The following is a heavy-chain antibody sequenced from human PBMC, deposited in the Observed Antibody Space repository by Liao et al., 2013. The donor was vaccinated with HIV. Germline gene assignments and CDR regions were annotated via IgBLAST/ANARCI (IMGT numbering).Heavy chain of an antibody. CDR3: ARGTTTRPWASQTLKWLDP. V-gene: IGHV4-4*07. CDR2: VYSSGTT. J-gene: IGHJ5*02. Sequence: QVQLQESGPGLVKPSETLSLTCTVSGGSISSHYWNWIRRPAGKGLEWIGRVYSSGTTYYNPSLKSRVTISVDTSKKQFSLKLPSVTAADTAVYYCARGTTTRPWASQTLKWLDPWGQGTLVIVSS. D-gene: IGHD2/OR15-2a*01. CDR1: GGSISSHY.